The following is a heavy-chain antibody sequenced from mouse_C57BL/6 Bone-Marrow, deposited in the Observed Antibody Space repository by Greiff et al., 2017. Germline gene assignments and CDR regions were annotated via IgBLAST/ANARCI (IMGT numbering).Heavy chain of an antibody. V-gene: IGHV1-9*01. CDR3: ARPLYDDDAWFAY. CDR1: GYTFTGYW. Sequence: QVQLQQSGAELVKPGASVKLSCKASGYTFTGYWIEWVKQRPGHGLEWIGDILPGNGRTNYNEKFKGKATLTADTSSNTAYMQLSSLTTEDSAIYYCARPLYDDDAWFAYWGQGTLVTVSA. J-gene: IGHJ3*01. D-gene: IGHD2-3*01. CDR2: ILPGNGRT.